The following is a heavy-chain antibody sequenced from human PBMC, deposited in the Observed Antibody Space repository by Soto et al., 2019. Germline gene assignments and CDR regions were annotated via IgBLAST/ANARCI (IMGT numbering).Heavy chain of an antibody. CDR1: GYTFISCD. V-gene: IGHV1-8*01. D-gene: IGHD6-6*01. J-gene: IGHJ6*02. CDR3: AIGLSPRTRIAARGYYYYGMDV. Sequence: GSLKVSCKACGYTFISCDSNWVGQDTGQELEGMVWMNPNSGNTGYAQKFQGRVTMTSNTSISTAYMELSSMRSEDTAVYYCAIGLSPRTRIAARGYYYYGMDVWGQGTTVTVSS. CDR2: MNPNSGNT.